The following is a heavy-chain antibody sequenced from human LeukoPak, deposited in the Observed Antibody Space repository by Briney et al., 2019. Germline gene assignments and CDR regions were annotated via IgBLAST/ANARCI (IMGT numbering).Heavy chain of an antibody. CDR2: ISSSSSHT. CDR1: GFTLSTYE. D-gene: IGHD2-15*01. CDR3: ARDVSSSTRAFDI. J-gene: IGHJ3*02. V-gene: IGHV3-48*03. Sequence: GGSLRLSCTASGFTLSTYEMTWVRPAPGKGLERVSFISSSSSHTFYADSVKGRFAIFRDTAKNSLYLQMNNLRGEDTAVYYCARDVSSSTRAFDIWGQGTMVAVS.